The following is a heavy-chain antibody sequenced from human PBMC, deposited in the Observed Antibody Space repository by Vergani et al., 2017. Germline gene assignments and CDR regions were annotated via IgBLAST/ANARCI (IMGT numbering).Heavy chain of an antibody. D-gene: IGHD2-15*01. J-gene: IGHJ6*02. CDR2: INPNSGGT. CDR1: GYTFTGYY. Sequence: QVQLVQSGAEVKKPGASVKVSCKASGYTFTGYYMHWVRQAPGQGLEWMGWINPNSGGTNYAQKFQGRVTMTRDTSISTAYMELSRLRSDDTAVYYCARDVVVVVAATYYYYGMDVWGQGTTVTVSS. V-gene: IGHV1-2*02. CDR3: ARDVVVVVAATYYYYGMDV.